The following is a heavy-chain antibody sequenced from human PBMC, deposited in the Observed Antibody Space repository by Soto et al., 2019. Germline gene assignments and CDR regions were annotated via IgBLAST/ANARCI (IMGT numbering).Heavy chain of an antibody. Sequence: GASVKVSCKASGYNSTSYGISWVRQAPGQGLEWMGWISPHNDRTKYARRFQDRVTMTTETPTSTVYMELGSLRSDDTAVYYCARDLYYSSGRYFDHDAFDIWGQGTVVTVSS. V-gene: IGHV1-18*01. J-gene: IGHJ3*02. D-gene: IGHD6-19*01. CDR3: ARDLYYSSGRYFDHDAFDI. CDR1: GYNSTSYG. CDR2: ISPHNDRT.